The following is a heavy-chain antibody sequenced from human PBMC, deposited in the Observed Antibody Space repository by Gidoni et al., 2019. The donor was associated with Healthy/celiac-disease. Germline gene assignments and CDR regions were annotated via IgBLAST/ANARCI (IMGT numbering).Heavy chain of an antibody. CDR1: GGPLSSYY. Sequence: QVQLQESGPGLVKPSETLSLTCTVSGGPLSSYYLSWIRQPARKGLEWIGRIYTSGSTNYNPSLKSRVTMSVDTSKNQFSLKLSSVTAADTAVYYCARDLLETYYYGSGIQSTYNYYYYGMDVWGQGTTVTVSS. J-gene: IGHJ6*02. V-gene: IGHV4-4*07. D-gene: IGHD3-10*01. CDR2: IYTSGST. CDR3: ARDLLETYYYGSGIQSTYNYYYYGMDV.